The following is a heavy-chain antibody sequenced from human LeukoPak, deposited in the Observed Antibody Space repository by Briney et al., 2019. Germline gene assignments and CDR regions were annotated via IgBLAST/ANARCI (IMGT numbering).Heavy chain of an antibody. D-gene: IGHD2/OR15-2a*01. V-gene: IGHV3-33*01. Sequence: GRSLRFSCAASGFTFSSYGMHWVRQAPGKGLEWVALIWYDGSNKYYADSVKGRLTISRDNSKNTLYLQMNSLRAEDTAVYYCAREGPRGNSQFDYWGQGTLVTVSS. J-gene: IGHJ4*02. CDR3: AREGPRGNSQFDY. CDR2: IWYDGSNK. CDR1: GFTFSSYG.